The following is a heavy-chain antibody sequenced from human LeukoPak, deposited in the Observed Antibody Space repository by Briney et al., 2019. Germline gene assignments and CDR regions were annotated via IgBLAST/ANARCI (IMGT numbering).Heavy chain of an antibody. D-gene: IGHD2-2*01. CDR2: IIPIFGTA. J-gene: IGHJ4*02. Sequence: GASVKVSCKASGGTFSSYAISWVRQAPGQGLEWMGGIIPIFGTANYAQKFQVRVTITADKSTSTAYMELSSLRSEDTAVYYCAGGYCSSTSCYVSDYWGQGTLVTVSS. CDR3: AGGYCSSTSCYVSDY. V-gene: IGHV1-69*06. CDR1: GGTFSSYA.